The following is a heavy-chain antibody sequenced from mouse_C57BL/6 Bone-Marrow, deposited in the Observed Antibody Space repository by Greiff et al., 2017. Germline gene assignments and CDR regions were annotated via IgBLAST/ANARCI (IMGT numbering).Heavy chain of an antibody. D-gene: IGHD1-1*01. CDR1: GYAFTNYL. CDR2: INPGSGGT. V-gene: IGHV1-54*01. J-gene: IGHJ2*01. CDR3: ARWSSPYFDY. Sequence: QVQLQQSGAELVRPGTSVKVSCKASGYAFTNYLIEWVKQRPGQGLEWIGVINPGSGGTNYNEKLKGKATLTADKSSSTAYMQLSSLTSEDSAVYFCARWSSPYFDYGGQGTTLTVSS.